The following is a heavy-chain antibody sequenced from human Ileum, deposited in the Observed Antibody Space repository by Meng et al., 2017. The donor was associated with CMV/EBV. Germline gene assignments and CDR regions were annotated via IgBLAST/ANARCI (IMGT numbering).Heavy chain of an antibody. V-gene: IGHV3-21*01. CDR2: ISTSSTNI. CDR1: GFAFSGYS. D-gene: IGHD6-6*01. Sequence: EWQVVESGGGLVKPGGSLRLSCAASGFAFSGYSMNWVRQAPGKGLQWVSSISTSSTNIYYTDSVKGRFTTSRDNARSSLYLQMNSLSAEDTAIYYCVRLSSSSDFDYWGQGTLVTVSS. CDR3: VRLSSSSDFDY. J-gene: IGHJ4*02.